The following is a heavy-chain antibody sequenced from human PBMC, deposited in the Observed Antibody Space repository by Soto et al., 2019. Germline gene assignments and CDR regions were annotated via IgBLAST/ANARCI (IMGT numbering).Heavy chain of an antibody. Sequence: QVQLHESGPGLVKPSQTLSLTCTVSGGSISSGGYYWSWIRQHPGKGLEWFGYIYYSGRPYYNPALQSRVSISVDTSKNQFSLKLSSVTAADTAVYYCASMVAATRSDAFDIWGQGTMVTVSS. CDR2: IYYSGRP. V-gene: IGHV4-31*03. CDR1: GGSISSGGYY. CDR3: ASMVAATRSDAFDI. J-gene: IGHJ3*02. D-gene: IGHD2-15*01.